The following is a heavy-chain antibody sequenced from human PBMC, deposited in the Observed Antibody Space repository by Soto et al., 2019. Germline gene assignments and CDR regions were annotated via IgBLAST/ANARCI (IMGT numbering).Heavy chain of an antibody. D-gene: IGHD3-16*01. J-gene: IGHJ6*02. V-gene: IGHV1-2*02. CDR2: INSNSGGT. CDR3: ARAGGDEETDV. Sequence: ASVKVSCKASGYTFSDHYIHWVRQAPGQGLEWMGWINSNSGGTNIVEKFEDRVTVTRVTSISTIYMELSRLRSDDTAVYYCARAGGDEETDVWGQGTAVTV. CDR1: GYTFSDHY.